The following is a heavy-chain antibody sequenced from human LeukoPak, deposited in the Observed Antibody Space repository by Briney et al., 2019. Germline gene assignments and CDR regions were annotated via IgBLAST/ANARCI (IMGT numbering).Heavy chain of an antibody. J-gene: IGHJ6*02. CDR3: ARDGAHYYYYGMDV. CDR2: ISSSSSYI. D-gene: IGHD3-16*01. V-gene: IGHV3-21*01. CDR1: GFTFSSYS. Sequence: GGSLRLSCAASGFTFSSYSMNWVRQAPGKGLEWVSSISSSSSYIYYADSVKGRFTISRDNAKNSLYLQMNSLRAEDTAVYYCARDGAHYYYYGMDVWGLGTTVTVSS.